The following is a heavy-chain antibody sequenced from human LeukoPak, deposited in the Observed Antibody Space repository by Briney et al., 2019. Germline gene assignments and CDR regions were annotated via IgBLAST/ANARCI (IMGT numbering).Heavy chain of an antibody. D-gene: IGHD5/OR15-5a*01. CDR2: IYTSGST. Sequence: PSETLSLTCTVSGGSISSYYWSWIRQPPGKGLEWIGYIYTSGSTNYNPSLKSRVTISVDTSKNQFSLKLSSVTAADTAVYYCARSLKSGNWFDPWGQGTLVTVSS. CDR1: GGSISSYY. CDR3: ARSLKSGNWFDP. J-gene: IGHJ5*02. V-gene: IGHV4-4*09.